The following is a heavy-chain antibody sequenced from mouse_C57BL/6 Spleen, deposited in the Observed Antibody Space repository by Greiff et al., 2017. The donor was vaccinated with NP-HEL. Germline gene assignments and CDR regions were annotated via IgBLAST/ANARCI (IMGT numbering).Heavy chain of an antibody. D-gene: IGHD2-3*01. J-gene: IGHJ2*01. CDR1: GFNIKDYY. Sequence: EVQLQQSGAELVKPGASVKLSCTASGFNIKDYYMHWVKQRTEQGLEWIGRIDPEDGETKYAPNFQGKATITADTSSNTAYLQLSSLTSEDTAVYYCARSFYDGYYEDYWGQGTTLTVSS. V-gene: IGHV14-2*01. CDR3: ARSFYDGYYEDY. CDR2: IDPEDGET.